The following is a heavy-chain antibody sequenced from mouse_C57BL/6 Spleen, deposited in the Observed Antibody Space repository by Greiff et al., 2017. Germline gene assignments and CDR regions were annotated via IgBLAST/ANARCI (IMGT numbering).Heavy chain of an antibody. J-gene: IGHJ2*01. D-gene: IGHD2-3*01. CDR3: ATAHNDYYYYYDY. CDR1: GYTFPSYW. CDR2: ILPNSGST. V-gene: IGHV1-64*01. Sequence: VQLQQPGAELVKPGASVKLSCKASGYTFPSYWMHWVKQRPGHGLEWIGMILPNSGSTYYNEKFKSKATLTVDKSSSTAYMPLSSLTSEDSAVYYCATAHNDYYYYYDYWGQGPTLTVSS.